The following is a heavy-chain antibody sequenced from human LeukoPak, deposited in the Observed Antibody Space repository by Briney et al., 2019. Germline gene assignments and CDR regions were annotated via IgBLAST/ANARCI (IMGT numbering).Heavy chain of an antibody. Sequence: SETLSLTCTVSGGSISGFYWSWIRQPPGKGLEWIGSIYHSGSTYYNPSLKSRVTISVDTSKNQFSLKLSSVTAADTAVYYCARDGRYYDSSGYYYVVFGSDWFDPWGQGTLVTVSS. D-gene: IGHD3-22*01. CDR1: GGSISGFY. V-gene: IGHV4-38-2*02. CDR2: IYHSGST. CDR3: ARDGRYYDSSGYYYVVFGSDWFDP. J-gene: IGHJ5*02.